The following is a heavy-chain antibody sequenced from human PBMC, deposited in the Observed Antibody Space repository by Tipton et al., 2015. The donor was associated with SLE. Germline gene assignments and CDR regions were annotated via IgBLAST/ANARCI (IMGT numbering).Heavy chain of an antibody. CDR1: GFTVSSNY. J-gene: IGHJ4*02. CDR2: IYSGGST. Sequence: SLRLSCAASGFTVSSNYMSWVRQAPGKGLEWVSVIYSGGSTYYADPVKGRFTISRDNSKNTLYLQINSLRAEDTAVYYCARGGVQGANYFDYWGQGTLVTVSS. D-gene: IGHD3-10*01. CDR3: ARGGVQGANYFDY. V-gene: IGHV3-53*01.